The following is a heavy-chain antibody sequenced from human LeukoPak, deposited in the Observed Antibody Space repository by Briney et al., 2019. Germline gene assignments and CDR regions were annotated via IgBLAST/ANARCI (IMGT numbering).Heavy chain of an antibody. V-gene: IGHV5-51*01. CDR1: GYSFTSYW. CDR2: IYPGDSDT. J-gene: IGHJ4*02. CDR3: AIDTNNYYGSGSFDY. D-gene: IGHD3-10*01. Sequence: GESLKISCQGSGYSFTSYWIGWVRQTPGKGLEWMGIIYPGDSDTRYSPSFQGQVTISADKSISTAYLQWSSLKASDTAMYYCAIDTNNYYGSGSFDYWGQGTLVTVSS.